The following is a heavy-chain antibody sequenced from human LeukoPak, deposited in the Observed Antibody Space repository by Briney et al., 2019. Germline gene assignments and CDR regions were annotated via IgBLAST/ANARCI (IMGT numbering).Heavy chain of an antibody. Sequence: SVKVSRKASGGTFSSYAISWVRQAPGQGLEWMGGIIPIFDTANYAQKFQGRVTITTDESTSTAYMELSSLRSEDTAVYYCARVGITGTTFYYWGQGTLVTVSS. V-gene: IGHV1-69*05. J-gene: IGHJ4*02. CDR2: IIPIFDTA. CDR3: ARVGITGTTFYY. D-gene: IGHD1-7*01. CDR1: GGTFSSYA.